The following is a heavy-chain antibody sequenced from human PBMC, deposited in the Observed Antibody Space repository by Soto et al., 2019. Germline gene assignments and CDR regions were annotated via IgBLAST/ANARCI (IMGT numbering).Heavy chain of an antibody. V-gene: IGHV3-66*01. D-gene: IGHD2-15*01. J-gene: IGHJ6*03. CDR3: ARDLVVVVAATQSYYYYMDV. CDR2: IYSGGST. CDR1: GFTVSSNY. Sequence: ESGGGLVQPGGSLRLSCAASGFTVSSNYMSWVRQAPGKGLEWVSVIYSGGSTYYADSVKGRFTISRDNSKNTLYLQMNSLRAEDTAVYYCARDLVVVVAATQSYYYYMDVWGKGTTVTVSS.